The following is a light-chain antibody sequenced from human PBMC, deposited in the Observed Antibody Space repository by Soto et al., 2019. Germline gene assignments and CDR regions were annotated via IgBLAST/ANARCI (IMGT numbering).Light chain of an antibody. CDR1: SGSIASNY. V-gene: IGLV6-57*04. Sequence: NFMLTQPHSVSESPGKTVTISCTRSSGSIASNYVQWYQQRPGSAPTTVIYEDNQRPSGVPDRFSGSIDSSSNSASLTISRLKTEDEADYDCQSYHSSNVVFGGGTKLTVL. CDR3: QSYHSSNVV. J-gene: IGLJ3*02. CDR2: EDN.